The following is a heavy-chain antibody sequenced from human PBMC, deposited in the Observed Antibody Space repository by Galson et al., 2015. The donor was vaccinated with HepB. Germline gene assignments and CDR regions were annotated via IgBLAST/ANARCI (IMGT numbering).Heavy chain of an antibody. V-gene: IGHV3-7*03. J-gene: IGHJ6*02. CDR3: ARRISLVRGIITRPDYYYGMDV. CDR2: INPDGSET. Sequence: SLRLSCAASEFTFTSYWMNWVRQAPGKGLEWVANINPDGSETYYVASLKGRFTISRDNDKNSLYLQMDNVRVGDTAVYYCARRISLVRGIITRPDYYYGMDVWGQGTTVTVSS. D-gene: IGHD3-10*01. CDR1: EFTFTSYW.